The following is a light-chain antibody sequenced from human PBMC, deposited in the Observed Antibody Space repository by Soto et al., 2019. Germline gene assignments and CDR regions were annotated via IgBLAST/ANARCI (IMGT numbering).Light chain of an antibody. CDR1: QSIGDS. J-gene: IGKJ1*01. CDR3: QQYNGYSRT. Sequence: DIQMTHSPSTLSASVGDRVTIACRASQSIGDSLAWYQQKPGKAPYLLISDVSSLERGVPSRFSGSGSGTEFTLTISSMQPDDFATFYCQQYNGYSRTFGQGTKEDIK. V-gene: IGKV1-5*01. CDR2: DVS.